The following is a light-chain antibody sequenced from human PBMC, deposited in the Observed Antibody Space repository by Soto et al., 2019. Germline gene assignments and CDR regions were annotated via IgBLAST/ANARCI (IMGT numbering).Light chain of an antibody. CDR3: QQFNTGPQT. J-gene: IGKJ2*01. CDR1: QGISSY. Sequence: DIQLTQSPSFLSASVGDRVTITCRASQGISSYLAWYQQKPGKAPKLLIYATSTLQSGVPSRFSGSGSGTEFTLTISSLQSEDFATYYCQQFNTGPQTFGQGTKLEIK. V-gene: IGKV1-9*01. CDR2: ATS.